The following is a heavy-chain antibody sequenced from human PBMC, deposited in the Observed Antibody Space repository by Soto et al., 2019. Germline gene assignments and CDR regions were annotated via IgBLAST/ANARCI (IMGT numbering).Heavy chain of an antibody. CDR1: GYTFTSYY. J-gene: IGHJ6*02. CDR2: INTSGGSA. CDR3: ARDPNLSLTYHYYGMDV. Sequence: GASVKVSCKASGYTFTSYYIHWVRQAPGQGLEWMGIINTSGGSASYARKFQGRVAMTRDTSTITVYMEVSSLGYEDTAVYYCARDPNLSLTYHYYGMDVWGQGTTVTVS. V-gene: IGHV1-46*01. D-gene: IGHD7-27*01.